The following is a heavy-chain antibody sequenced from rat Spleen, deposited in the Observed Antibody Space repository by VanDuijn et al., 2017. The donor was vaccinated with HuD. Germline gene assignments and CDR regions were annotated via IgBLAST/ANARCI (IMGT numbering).Heavy chain of an antibody. CDR2: IWSNGGT. CDR3: ARRRTTDPSYVMDA. CDR1: GLSLTSNS. D-gene: IGHD1-6*01. J-gene: IGHJ4*01. Sequence: QVQLKESGPGLVQPSQTLSLTCTVSGLSLTSNSVSWIRQPPGKGLEGMGVIWSNGGTDYNSAIKSRLSISRDTSKSQVFLKMNSLQTEDTAMYFCARRRTTDPSYVMDAWGQGASVTVSS. V-gene: IGHV2-47*01.